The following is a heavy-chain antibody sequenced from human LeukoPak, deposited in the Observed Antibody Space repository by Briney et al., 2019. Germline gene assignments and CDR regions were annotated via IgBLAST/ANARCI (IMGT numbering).Heavy chain of an antibody. J-gene: IGHJ4*02. D-gene: IGHD3-10*01. CDR2: ITGSSYDI. V-gene: IGHV3-21*06. CDR1: GFTFSSYT. CDR3: TRDADPIELKDY. Sequence: PGGSLRLSCAAAGFTFSSYTMNWVRQAPGKGLEWVSSITGSSYDIYYADSVRGRFTISRDNAKNSLFLQMNSLRAEDTALYYCTRDADPIELKDYWGQGTLVTVSS.